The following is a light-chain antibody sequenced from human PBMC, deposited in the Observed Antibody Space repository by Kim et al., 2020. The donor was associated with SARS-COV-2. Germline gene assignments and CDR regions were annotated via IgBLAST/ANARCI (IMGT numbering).Light chain of an antibody. V-gene: IGKV3-20*01. CDR3: QQYGSS. CDR1: QSVSSSY. Sequence: TLSLSPGERATPSCRASQSVSSSYLAWYQQKPGQAPRLLIYGASSRATGIPDRFSGSGSGTDFTLTISRLEPEDFAVYYCQQYGSSFGQGTKLEI. J-gene: IGKJ2*01. CDR2: GAS.